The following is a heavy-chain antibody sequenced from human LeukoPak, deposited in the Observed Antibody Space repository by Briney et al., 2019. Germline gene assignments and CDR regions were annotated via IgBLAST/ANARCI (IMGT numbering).Heavy chain of an antibody. D-gene: IGHD3-9*01. CDR1: GGSISSYY. J-gene: IGHJ4*01. CDR2: IYYSGST. CDR3: ARSGIYDILTGYYTYFNY. V-gene: IGHV4-59*08. Sequence: SETLSLTCTVSGGSISSYYWSWIRQPPGKGLEWIGYIYYSGSTNYNPSLKSRVTISVDTSKNQFSLKVSSVTAADTAVYYCARSGIYDILTGYYTYFNYWGHGTLVTVSS.